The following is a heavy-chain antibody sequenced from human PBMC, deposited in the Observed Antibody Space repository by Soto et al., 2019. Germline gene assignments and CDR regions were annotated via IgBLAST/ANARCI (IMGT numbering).Heavy chain of an antibody. V-gene: IGHV4-34*01. CDR3: ERLRVSYRTGTPYNWFDP. CDR1: GGSFSGYY. Sequence: SETLSLTXAVYGGSFSGYYWSWIRQPPGKGLEWIGEINHSGSTNYNPSLKSRVTISVDTSKNQFSLKLSSVTAADTAVYYCERLRVSYRTGTPYNWFDPWGQGTLVTV. D-gene: IGHD1-7*01. J-gene: IGHJ5*02. CDR2: INHSGST.